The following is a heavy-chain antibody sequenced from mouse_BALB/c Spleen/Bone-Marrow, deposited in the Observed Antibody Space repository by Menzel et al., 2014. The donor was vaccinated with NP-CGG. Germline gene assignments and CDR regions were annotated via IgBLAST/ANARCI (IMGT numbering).Heavy chain of an antibody. D-gene: IGHD1-1*01. CDR3: ARGIYYGGYFDY. V-gene: IGHV1-26*01. Sequence: LVESGASVKISCKASVYSFTGYYMHWVKQSHVKSLEWIGRINPYNGATSYNQNFKDKASLTVDKSSSTAYMELHSLTSEDSAVYYCARGIYYGGYFDYWGQGTTLTVSS. J-gene: IGHJ2*01. CDR1: VYSFTGYY. CDR2: INPYNGAT.